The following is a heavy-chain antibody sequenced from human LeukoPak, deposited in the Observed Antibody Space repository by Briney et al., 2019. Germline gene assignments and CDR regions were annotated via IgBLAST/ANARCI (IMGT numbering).Heavy chain of an antibody. Sequence: SVKVSCKASGGTFSSYAISWVRQAPGQGLEWMGRIIPILGIANYAQKFQGRVTITADKSTSTAYMELSSLRSEDTAVYYCARDSDPMVRGVTDMDCWGQGTLVTVSS. J-gene: IGHJ4*02. CDR1: GGTFSSYA. CDR3: ARDSDPMVRGVTDMDC. CDR2: IIPILGIA. V-gene: IGHV1-69*04. D-gene: IGHD3-10*01.